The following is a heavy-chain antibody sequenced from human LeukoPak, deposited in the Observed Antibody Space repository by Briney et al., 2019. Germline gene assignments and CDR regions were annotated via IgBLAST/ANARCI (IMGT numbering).Heavy chain of an antibody. V-gene: IGHV1-46*01. J-gene: IGHJ6*03. CDR1: GYTFTSYY. D-gene: IGHD6-19*01. Sequence: ASVKVSCKASGYTFTSYYMHWVRQAPGQGLEWMGIINPSGGSTSYAQRFQGRVTMTRNTSISTAYMELSSLRSEDTAVYYCARTQNNSSGWYFLRSYYYYYMDVWGKGTTVTISS. CDR3: ARTQNNSSGWYFLRSYYYYYMDV. CDR2: INPSGGST.